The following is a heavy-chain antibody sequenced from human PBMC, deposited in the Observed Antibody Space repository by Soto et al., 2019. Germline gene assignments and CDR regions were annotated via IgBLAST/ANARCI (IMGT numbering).Heavy chain of an antibody. Sequence: GEPMQDCCNGSGYSITNQWISWVRQMPGKGLEWMGRIDPSDSYINYSPSFQGHVTISVDKSINTAYLQWSSLKASDTAMYYCVRRDYDTLTGYYTVDFWGQGTMVTVSS. CDR2: IDPSDSYI. V-gene: IGHV5-10-1*01. CDR1: GYSITNQW. D-gene: IGHD3-9*01. CDR3: VRRDYDTLTGYYTVDF. J-gene: IGHJ4*02.